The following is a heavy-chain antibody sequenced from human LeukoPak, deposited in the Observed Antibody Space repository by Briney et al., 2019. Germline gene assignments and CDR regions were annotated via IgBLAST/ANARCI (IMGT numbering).Heavy chain of an antibody. J-gene: IGHJ4*02. CDR3: AKGYYFDILSGYSSLDS. V-gene: IGHV3-30*02. CDR1: GFTFSTFG. D-gene: IGHD3-9*01. Sequence: GGSLRLSCAASGFTASGFTFSTFGMHWVRQAPGKGLEWVAFIRYDGTNKYYADSVKGRFTISRDDSKNTLYLQMNSLRVEDTAAYYCAKGYYFDILSGYSSLDSWGQGTLVTVSS. CDR2: IRYDGTNK.